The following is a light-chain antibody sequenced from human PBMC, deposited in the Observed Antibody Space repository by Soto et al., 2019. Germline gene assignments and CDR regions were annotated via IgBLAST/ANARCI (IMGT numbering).Light chain of an antibody. J-gene: IGLJ2*01. CDR3: AAWHDSLNGPV. CDR2: SNN. Sequence: QSVLTQPPSASGTPGQWVTISCSGGSSNIGSHTVNWYQHLPGTAPKPLIYSNNQRPSGVPDRFSGSVSGTSASLAISGLQSEDEADYYCAAWHDSLNGPVFGGGTKLTVL. CDR1: SSNIGSHT. V-gene: IGLV1-44*01.